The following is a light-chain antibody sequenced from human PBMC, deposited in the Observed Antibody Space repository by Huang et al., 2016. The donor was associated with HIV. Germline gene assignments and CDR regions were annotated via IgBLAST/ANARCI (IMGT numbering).Light chain of an antibody. Sequence: IVITQSPLSLPVTPGEPASISCRSSQSLLHSHGYNYLDWYLQKPGQAPQLLISLSSNRASGVPDRFSGSGAVTDFTLKISRVEAVDVGVYFCMQALQTPRTFGQGTRLEIK. V-gene: IGKV2-28*01. CDR3: MQALQTPRT. CDR1: QSLLHSHGYNY. J-gene: IGKJ5*01. CDR2: LSS.